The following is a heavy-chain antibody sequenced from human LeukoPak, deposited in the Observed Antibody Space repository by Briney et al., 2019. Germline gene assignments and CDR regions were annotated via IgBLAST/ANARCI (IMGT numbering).Heavy chain of an antibody. CDR1: GASITAYY. Sequence: SETLSLTCTVSGASITAYYWTWIRQSAGEGLEFIGRIYSTGDTDHNYNPSLASRVTISGDTSKNQVSLRLKSVTAADPAVYYCARDRPDGYTHGHYYYNMDVWGKGTTVTVSS. J-gene: IGHJ6*03. D-gene: IGHD5-18*01. V-gene: IGHV4-4*07. CDR2: IYSTGDTDH. CDR3: ARDRPDGYTHGHYYYNMDV.